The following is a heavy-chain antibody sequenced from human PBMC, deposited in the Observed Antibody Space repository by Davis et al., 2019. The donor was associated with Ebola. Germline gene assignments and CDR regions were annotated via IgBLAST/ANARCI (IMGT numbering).Heavy chain of an antibody. Sequence: GESLKISCAASGLSASPNYMSWIRQAPGKGLEWVAVISSDARNKKSADSVKGRFTISRDNYKRTLYLQMNSLRLGDTAVFYCAMLSTATGTAFWGQGTLVTVSS. V-gene: IGHV3-30*03. J-gene: IGHJ4*02. CDR3: AMLSTATGTAF. CDR1: GLSASPNY. CDR2: ISSDARNK. D-gene: IGHD6-13*01.